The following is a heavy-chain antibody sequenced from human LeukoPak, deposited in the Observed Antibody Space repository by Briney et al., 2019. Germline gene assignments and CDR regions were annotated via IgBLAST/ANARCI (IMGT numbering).Heavy chain of an antibody. CDR3: AKPYRSSWLELDY. CDR1: GFTFSSYA. CDR2: ISGSGGST. Sequence: PGGSLRLSCAASGFTFSSYAMSWVRQAPGKGLEWVSAISGSGGSTYYADSVKGRFTISRDNPKNTLYLQMNSLRAEDTAVYYCAKPYRSSWLELDYWGQGTLVTVSS. D-gene: IGHD6-13*01. J-gene: IGHJ4*02. V-gene: IGHV3-23*01.